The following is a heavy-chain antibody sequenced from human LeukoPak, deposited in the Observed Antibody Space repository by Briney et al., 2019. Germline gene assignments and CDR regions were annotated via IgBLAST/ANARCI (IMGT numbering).Heavy chain of an antibody. V-gene: IGHV1-8*01. CDR1: GYTFTSHD. CDR3: AREGVVVPAALDY. J-gene: IGHJ4*02. D-gene: IGHD2-2*01. CDR2: MSPNSGDT. Sequence: ASVKVSCKASGYTFTSHDINWVRQATGQGLEWMGWMSPNSGDTGYAQKFQGRVTMTRDTSTSTVYTELSSLRSEDTAVYYCAREGVVVPAALDYWGQGTLVTVSS.